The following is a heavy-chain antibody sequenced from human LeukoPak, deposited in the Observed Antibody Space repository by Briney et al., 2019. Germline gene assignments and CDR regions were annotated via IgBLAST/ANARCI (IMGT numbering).Heavy chain of an antibody. CDR2: ISSSSSYI. CDR3: AGIVGASLDAFDI. J-gene: IGHJ3*02. Sequence: PGGSLRLSCAASGFTFSSYSMNWVRQAPGKGLEWVSSISSSSSYIYYADSVKGRFTISRDNAKNSLYLQMNSLRAEDTAVYYCAGIVGASLDAFDIWGQGTMVTVSS. CDR1: GFTFSSYS. D-gene: IGHD1-26*01. V-gene: IGHV3-21*04.